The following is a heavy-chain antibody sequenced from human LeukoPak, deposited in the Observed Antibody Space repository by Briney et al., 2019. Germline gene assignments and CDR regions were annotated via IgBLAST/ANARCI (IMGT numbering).Heavy chain of an antibody. CDR2: IRYDGSNK. V-gene: IGHV3-30*02. J-gene: IGHJ6*03. CDR3: AKLYGDYEEVGYYYYMDV. CDR1: GFTFSSYW. Sequence: GGSLRLSCAASGFTFSSYWMSWVRQAPGKGLEWVAFIRYDGSNKYYADSVKGRFTISRDNSKNTLYLQMNSLRAEDTAVYYCAKLYGDYEEVGYYYYMDVWGKGTTVTISS. D-gene: IGHD4-17*01.